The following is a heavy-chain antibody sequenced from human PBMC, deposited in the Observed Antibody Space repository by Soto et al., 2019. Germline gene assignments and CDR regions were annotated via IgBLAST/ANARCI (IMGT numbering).Heavy chain of an antibody. CDR2: ISWNSGKI. CDR1: GFIFDDYA. J-gene: IGHJ3*02. V-gene: IGHV3-9*01. Sequence: EVQLVESGGGLVQSGRSLRLSCAASGFIFDDYAMHWVRQAPGKGLEWVSVISWNSGKIEYADSVRGRFIITRDNGQNSLYLQMNSLRPEDTAMYYCLKEMLQTDTFDMWGQGTMVTVSS. D-gene: IGHD3-16*01. CDR3: LKEMLQTDTFDM.